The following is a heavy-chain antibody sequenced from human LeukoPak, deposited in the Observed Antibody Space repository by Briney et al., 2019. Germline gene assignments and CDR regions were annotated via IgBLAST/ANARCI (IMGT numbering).Heavy chain of an antibody. D-gene: IGHD5-12*01. CDR1: GFTFSSYE. CDR3: ARDGRVATITRYYYYMDV. V-gene: IGHV3-48*03. J-gene: IGHJ6*03. CDR2: ISSSSSSTI. Sequence: GGSLRLSCAASGFTFSSYEMNWVRQAPGKGLEWVSYISSSSSSTIYYADSVKGRFTISRDNAKNSLYLQMNSLRAEDTAVYYCARDGRVATITRYYYYMDVWGKGTTVTVSS.